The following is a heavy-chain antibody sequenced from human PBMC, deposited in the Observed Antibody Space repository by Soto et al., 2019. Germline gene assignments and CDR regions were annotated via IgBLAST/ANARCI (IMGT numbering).Heavy chain of an antibody. CDR1: GGSIRNGNYY. D-gene: IGHD1-1*01. CDR2: IHYIGTT. J-gene: IGHJ5*02. CDR3: AKNGTTRPWFDP. V-gene: IGHV4-31*03. Sequence: QVQLQESGPGLLTASQTLSLTCTVSGGSIRNGNYYWSWLRQLPGKGLEWIGNIHYIGTTSYNPSLKRRVIISRDTSTNQFALELTTVLASDTAVYYCAKNGTTRPWFDPWGQGTLVTVSS.